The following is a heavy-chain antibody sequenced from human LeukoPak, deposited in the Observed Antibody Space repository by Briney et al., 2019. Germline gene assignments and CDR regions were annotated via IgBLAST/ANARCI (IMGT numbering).Heavy chain of an antibody. CDR3: ASSRGSSWYLDY. CDR2: ISGSSSYI. V-gene: IGHV3-21*01. CDR1: GFTFSSYS. Sequence: GGSLRLSCAASGFTFSSYSMNWVRQAPGKGPEWVSSISGSSSYIYYADSVKGRFTISRDNAKDSLYLQMNSLRAEDTALYYCASSRGSSWYLDYWGQGTLVTVSS. J-gene: IGHJ4*02. D-gene: IGHD6-13*01.